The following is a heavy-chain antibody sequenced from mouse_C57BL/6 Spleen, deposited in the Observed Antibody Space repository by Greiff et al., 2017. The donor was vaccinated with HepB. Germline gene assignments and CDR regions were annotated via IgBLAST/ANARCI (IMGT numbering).Heavy chain of an antibody. D-gene: IGHD3-3*01. Sequence: QVQLQQPGAELVRPGPSVKLSCKASGYTFTSYWMHWVKQRPGQGLEWIGVIDPSDSYTNYNQKFKGKATLTVDTSSSTAYMQLSSLTSEDSAVYYCARWGPRFDYWGQGTTLTVSS. CDR1: GYTFTSYW. CDR2: IDPSDSYT. CDR3: ARWGPRFDY. J-gene: IGHJ2*01. V-gene: IGHV1-59*01.